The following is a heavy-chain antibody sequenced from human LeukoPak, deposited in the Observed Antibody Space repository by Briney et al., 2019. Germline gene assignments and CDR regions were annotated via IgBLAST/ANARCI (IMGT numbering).Heavy chain of an antibody. CDR1: EGTFSSYA. V-gene: IGHV1-69*05. CDR3: ARVSCSSTSCYRNWYFDL. D-gene: IGHD2-2*01. Sequence: GASVKVSCKASEGTFSSYAISWVRQAPGQGLEWMGGIIPIFGTANYAQKFQGRVTITTDESTSTAYMELSSLRSEDTAVYYCARVSCSSTSCYRNWYFDLWGRGTLVTVSS. J-gene: IGHJ2*01. CDR2: IIPIFGTA.